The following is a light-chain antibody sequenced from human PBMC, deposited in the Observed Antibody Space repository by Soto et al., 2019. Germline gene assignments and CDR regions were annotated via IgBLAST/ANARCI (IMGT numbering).Light chain of an antibody. CDR2: DVS. Sequence: QSVLTQPASVSGSPGQSITVSCTGTSSDIGSYDYVSWYQQHPGKVPKLIIYDVSNRPSGVSNRFSGSKSGNTASLTISGLQAEYEADYYCTSFTTAYTHVFGSGTKLTVL. CDR3: TSFTTAYTHV. CDR1: SSDIGSYDY. J-gene: IGLJ1*01. V-gene: IGLV2-14*03.